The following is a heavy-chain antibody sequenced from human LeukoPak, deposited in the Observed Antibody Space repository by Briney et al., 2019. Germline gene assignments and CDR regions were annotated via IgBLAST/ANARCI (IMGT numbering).Heavy chain of an antibody. CDR2: IKQDGSEK. Sequence: PEGSLRLSCAASGFTFSSYWMSWVRQAPGKGLEWVANIKQDGSEKYYVDSVKGRFTISRDNAKNSLYLQMNSLRAEDTAVYYCARVYDSSGRGILDWGQGTLVTVSS. CDR1: GFTFSSYW. D-gene: IGHD3-22*01. V-gene: IGHV3-7*01. J-gene: IGHJ4*02. CDR3: ARVYDSSGRGILD.